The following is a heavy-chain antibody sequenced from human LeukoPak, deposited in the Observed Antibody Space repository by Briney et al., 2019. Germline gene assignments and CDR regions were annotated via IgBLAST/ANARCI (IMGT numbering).Heavy chain of an antibody. D-gene: IGHD2-8*01. J-gene: IGHJ4*02. Sequence: ESLKISCQGFGYSFTGYWIAWVRQMHGKGLKWMGIIYPGDSDTRYSPAFQGQVTISADKSIDTAYLQWSSLKASDTAMYYCARRKGHDFNNGGYIFDYWGQGSLVTVSS. CDR2: IYPGDSDT. CDR1: GYSFTGYW. CDR3: ARRKGHDFNNGGYIFDY. V-gene: IGHV5-51*01.